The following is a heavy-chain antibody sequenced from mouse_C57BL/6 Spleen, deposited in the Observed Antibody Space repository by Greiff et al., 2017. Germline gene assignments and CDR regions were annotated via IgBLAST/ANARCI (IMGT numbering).Heavy chain of an antibody. CDR3: AIDEGYGYDGRGFAY. Sequence: QVQLQQPGAELVKPGASVKVSCKASGYTFTSYWMHWVKQRPGQGLEWIGRIHPSDSDTNYNQKFKGKATLTVDKSSSTAYMQLSSLTSAASAVYYCAIDEGYGYDGRGFAYWGQGTLVTVSA. V-gene: IGHV1-74*01. CDR2: IHPSDSDT. CDR1: GYTFTSYW. D-gene: IGHD2-2*01. J-gene: IGHJ3*01.